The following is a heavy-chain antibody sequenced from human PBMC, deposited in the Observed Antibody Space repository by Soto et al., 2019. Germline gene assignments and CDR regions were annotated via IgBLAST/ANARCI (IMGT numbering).Heavy chain of an antibody. J-gene: IGHJ4*02. CDR1: GFTFSNAW. CDR2: IKSKTDGGTT. Sequence: GGSLRLSCAASGFTFSNAWMSWVRQAPGKGLEWVGRIKSKTDGGTTDYAAPVKGRFTISRDDSKNTLYLQMNSLKTEDTAVYYCTTEALYYGDYDIYYFDYWGQGTLVTVSS. D-gene: IGHD4-17*01. V-gene: IGHV3-15*01. CDR3: TTEALYYGDYDIYYFDY.